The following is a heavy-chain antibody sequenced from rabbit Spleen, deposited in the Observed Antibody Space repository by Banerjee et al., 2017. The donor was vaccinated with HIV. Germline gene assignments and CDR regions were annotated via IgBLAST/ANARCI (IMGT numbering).Heavy chain of an antibody. CDR2: ITGSSSDFT. CDR1: GFSFSNNDY. J-gene: IGHJ6*01. Sequence: QSLEESGGDLVKPGGTLTLTCTASGFSFSNNDYMCWVRQAPGKGLEWISCITGSSSDFTYSATWAKGRFTISKTSSTTVTLQMTSLTVADTATYFCARDTGSSFSSYGMDLWGPGTLVTVS. V-gene: IGHV1S40*01. CDR3: ARDTGSSFSSYGMDL. D-gene: IGHD8-1*01.